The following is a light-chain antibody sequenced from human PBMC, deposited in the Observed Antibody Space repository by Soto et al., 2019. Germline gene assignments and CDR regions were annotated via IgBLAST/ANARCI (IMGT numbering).Light chain of an antibody. Sequence: IVLTQSPATLSLSPGERATLSFRASQSLSGFLAWYQQKPGQAPRLLIYDASNRATGIPARFSGSGSGTDYSLTINNLEAEEFAVYYCKQRSDRPLTFGGLAKVDIK. J-gene: IGKJ4*01. CDR3: KQRSDRPLT. CDR1: QSLSGF. CDR2: DAS. V-gene: IGKV3-11*01.